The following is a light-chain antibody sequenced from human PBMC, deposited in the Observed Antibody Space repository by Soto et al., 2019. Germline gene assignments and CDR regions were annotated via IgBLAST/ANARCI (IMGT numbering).Light chain of an antibody. CDR1: QSGYNNY. J-gene: IGKJ2*01. Sequence: EIVLTQSPGTLSLSPGERATPSCRASQSGYNNYLAWYQQKPGQTPRLLVNGASNRDTGIPDRFSGGGSGTDFTLSISSLGPEDFAVYYCQQYGLPPHVFGQVTRVEIK. CDR3: QQYGLPPHV. V-gene: IGKV3-20*01. CDR2: GAS.